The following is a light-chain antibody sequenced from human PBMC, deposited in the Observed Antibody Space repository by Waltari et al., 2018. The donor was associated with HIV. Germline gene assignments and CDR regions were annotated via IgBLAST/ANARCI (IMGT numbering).Light chain of an antibody. CDR3: CSYAATSTFV. CDR2: EVS. Sequence: QSALTQPASVSGSPGQSITISCTGTSSDVGSYNLVSWYQQYPGKAPILMIYEVSKRPSGVSNRFSGSKSGNTASLTISGLQAEDEADYYCCSYAATSTFVFGTGTKVTVL. J-gene: IGLJ1*01. CDR1: SSDVGSYNL. V-gene: IGLV2-23*02.